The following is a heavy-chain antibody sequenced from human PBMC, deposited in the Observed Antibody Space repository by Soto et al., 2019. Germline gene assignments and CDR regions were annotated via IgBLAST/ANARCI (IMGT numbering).Heavy chain of an antibody. Sequence: QLLLVESGGGVVQPGKSLRLSCLASGFGFGEYGMHWIRQAPGKGLQWVAHISFDGNVKSFAAPVKGRFTTSRDNGKNTVYLQMNGLREDDTAIYYCAQDGLSEYCDGGWCHPNGFETWGQGTLVIVSS. CDR2: ISFDGNVK. D-gene: IGHD2-21*01. V-gene: IGHV3-30*18. CDR1: GFGFGEYG. J-gene: IGHJ5*02. CDR3: AQDGLSEYCDGGWCHPNGFET.